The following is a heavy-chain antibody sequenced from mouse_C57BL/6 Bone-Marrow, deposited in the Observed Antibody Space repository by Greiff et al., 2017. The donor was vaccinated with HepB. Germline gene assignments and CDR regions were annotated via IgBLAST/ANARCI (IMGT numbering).Heavy chain of an antibody. CDR1: GYSITSGYY. CDR3: AREGYYGSRPFAY. Sequence: VQLQASVPFLFKPSHSLSLTCSFTGYSITSGYYWNWIRQFPGNKLEWMGYISYDGSNNYNPSLQNRISLPRDTSKNQFFLKLNSVTTEDTATYYCAREGYYGSRPFAYWGQGTLVTVSA. D-gene: IGHD1-1*01. J-gene: IGHJ3*01. CDR2: ISYDGSN. V-gene: IGHV3-6*01.